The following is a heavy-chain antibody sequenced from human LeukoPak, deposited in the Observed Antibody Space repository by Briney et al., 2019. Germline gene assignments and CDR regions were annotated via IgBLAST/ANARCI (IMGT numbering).Heavy chain of an antibody. J-gene: IGHJ4*02. V-gene: IGHV1-69*04. Sequence: AASVKVSCKASGGTFSSYAMSWVRQAPGQGLEWMGRIIPILGIANYAQKFQGRVTITADKSTSTAYMELSSLRSEDTAVYYCAGEFEYSSSAGYWGQGTLVTVSS. CDR3: AGEFEYSSSAGY. CDR2: IIPILGIA. CDR1: GGTFSSYA. D-gene: IGHD6-6*01.